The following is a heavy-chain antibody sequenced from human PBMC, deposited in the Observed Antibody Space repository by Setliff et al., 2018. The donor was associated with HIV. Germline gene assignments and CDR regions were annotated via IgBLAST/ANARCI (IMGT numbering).Heavy chain of an antibody. CDR1: GGSFSGYY. D-gene: IGHD4-17*01. CDR3: ARAPYGDYMDV. J-gene: IGHJ6*03. CDR2: INHSGST. V-gene: IGHV4-34*01. Sequence: PSETLSLTCAVYGGSFSGYYWSWIRQPPGKGLEWIGEINHSGSTNYNPSLKSRVTISVDTSKNQFSLKLSSVTAADTAVYYCARAPYGDYMDVWGKGTTVTAP.